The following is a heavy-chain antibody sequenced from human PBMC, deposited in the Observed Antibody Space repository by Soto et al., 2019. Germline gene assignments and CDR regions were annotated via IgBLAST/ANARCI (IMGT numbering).Heavy chain of an antibody. J-gene: IGHJ4*02. CDR2: INPYNGDT. CDR3: ARDKDRVFDMSVPQFDY. Sequence: GASVKVSCKASGYTFTSYGISWVRQAPGQGLELMGWINPYNGDTNYAQKVQGRVTVTIDTSTTTAYMELRSLTSDDTAVYYCARDKDRVFDMSVPQFDYWGQGXLVTVYS. CDR1: GYTFTSYG. V-gene: IGHV1-18*04. D-gene: IGHD2-8*01.